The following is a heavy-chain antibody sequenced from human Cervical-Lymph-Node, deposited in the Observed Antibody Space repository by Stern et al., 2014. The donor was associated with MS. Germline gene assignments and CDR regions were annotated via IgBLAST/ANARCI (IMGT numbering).Heavy chain of an antibody. V-gene: IGHV3-7*01. Sequence: EVQLVESGGGLVQPGESLRLSCAASGFTFSAFWMSWVRQAPGKGLEWVANIKQYGTEEYYVDSVKGRFTISRDDAKNSVFLQMSSLRAEDTAMYFCARGRQLFDCWGQGALVTVSS. CDR2: IKQYGTEE. J-gene: IGHJ4*02. CDR3: ARGRQLFDC. CDR1: GFTFSAFW. D-gene: IGHD1-1*01.